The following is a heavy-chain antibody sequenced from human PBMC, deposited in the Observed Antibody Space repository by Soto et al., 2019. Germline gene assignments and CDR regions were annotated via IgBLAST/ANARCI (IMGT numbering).Heavy chain of an antibody. D-gene: IGHD2-21*02. Sequence: GGSLRLSCVASGFSLSDYSMNWVRQAPGKGLQRVSYISSSSDNTYYADSVKGRFTVSRDNAKNALFLQMNSLRDDDTATYYCARLPKGSLVTAWGQGTRVTVSS. CDR2: ISSSSDNT. J-gene: IGHJ4*02. CDR3: ARLPKGSLVTA. V-gene: IGHV3-48*02. CDR1: GFSLSDYS.